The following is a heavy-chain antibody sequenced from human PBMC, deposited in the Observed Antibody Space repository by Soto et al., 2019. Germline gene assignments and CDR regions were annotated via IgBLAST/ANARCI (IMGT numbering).Heavy chain of an antibody. D-gene: IGHD5-12*01. Sequence: PGGSLRLSCAASGFTCSSYEMNLVRQATGKGLEWVSYISRSGSTIYYADSVKGRFTISRDNAKHSLYLQMNSLRAEDTAVYYCASRPEDGYNYVGMDYWGQGALVTVSS. J-gene: IGHJ4*02. CDR3: ASRPEDGYNYVGMDY. CDR1: GFTCSSYE. V-gene: IGHV3-48*03. CDR2: ISRSGSTI.